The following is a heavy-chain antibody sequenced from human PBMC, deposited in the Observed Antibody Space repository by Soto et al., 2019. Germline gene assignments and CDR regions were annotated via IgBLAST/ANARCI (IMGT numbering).Heavy chain of an antibody. J-gene: IGHJ6*02. D-gene: IGHD4-17*01. Sequence: PGGSLRLSCAASGFTFDDYAMNWVRQAPGKGLEWVSGINWNSGRIAYADSVKGRFTISRDNAKNSLYLQMNSLRIQDTALYYCAKSAYGDYGADFHYYGMDVWGQGTTVTVSS. CDR2: INWNSGRI. CDR3: AKSAYGDYGADFHYYGMDV. V-gene: IGHV3-9*01. CDR1: GFTFDDYA.